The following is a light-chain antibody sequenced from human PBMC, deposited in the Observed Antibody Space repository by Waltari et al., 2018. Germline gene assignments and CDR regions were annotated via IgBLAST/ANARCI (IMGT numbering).Light chain of an antibody. CDR2: DDG. Sequence: SYVLTQPPSVSVAPGQTARISCDGNNIGSKTVHWYQQKPGQAPVLVVYDDGDRPSGIPERFSGSKSGNTASLTISGLQPEDEADYYCCSYAGANTYVFGSGTKVTVL. J-gene: IGLJ1*01. V-gene: IGLV3-21*02. CDR3: CSYAGANTYV. CDR1: NIGSKT.